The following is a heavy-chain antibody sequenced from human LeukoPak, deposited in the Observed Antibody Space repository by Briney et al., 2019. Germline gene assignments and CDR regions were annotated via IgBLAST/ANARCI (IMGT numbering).Heavy chain of an antibody. Sequence: ASVKVSCKASGYTFTSYGISWVRQAAGQGLEWMGWISAYEGNTNYAQKLQGRFTMTTHTSTSTAYMALRRLRPDDTAVHYTARGGPAAGTLPSDPWGPGTLVTVSS. CDR2: ISAYEGNT. D-gene: IGHD6-13*01. CDR1: GYTFTSYG. J-gene: IGHJ5*02. CDR3: ARGGPAAGTLPSDP. V-gene: IGHV1-18*01.